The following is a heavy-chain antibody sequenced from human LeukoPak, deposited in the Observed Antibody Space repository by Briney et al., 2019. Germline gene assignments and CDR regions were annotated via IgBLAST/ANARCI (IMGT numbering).Heavy chain of an antibody. D-gene: IGHD6-19*01. CDR1: GYTFTSYG. Sequence: GASVKVSCKASGYTFTSYGISWVRQAPGQGIEWMGWISAKKGNTDYAQKLQGRVTMTTDTSTSTAYMELRSLRSDDTAVYYCARDMYSSGRVPFDYWGQGTLVTVSS. J-gene: IGHJ4*02. CDR3: ARDMYSSGRVPFDY. CDR2: ISAKKGNT. V-gene: IGHV1-18*01.